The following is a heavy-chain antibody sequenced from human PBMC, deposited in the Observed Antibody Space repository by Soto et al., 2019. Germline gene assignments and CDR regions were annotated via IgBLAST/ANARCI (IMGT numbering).Heavy chain of an antibody. Sequence: EVQLVESGGGLVQPGGSLRLSCEASGFTFRNYDMNWVRQGTGKGLEWVSGISAAGDPDYADSVEGRFTISRENAQNSFFLQMNSLRVGDTAVYYCARNARDFYGLDVWGQGTTVIVSS. CDR1: GFTFRNYD. CDR3: ARNARDFYGLDV. CDR2: ISAAGDP. J-gene: IGHJ6*02. D-gene: IGHD2-2*01. V-gene: IGHV3-13*05.